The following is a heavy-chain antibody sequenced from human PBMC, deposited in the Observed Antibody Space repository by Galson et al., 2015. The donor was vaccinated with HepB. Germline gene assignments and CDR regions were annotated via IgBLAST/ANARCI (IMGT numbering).Heavy chain of an antibody. D-gene: IGHD1-26*01. Sequence: SVKVSCKASGGTFSSYAISWVRQAPGQGLEWMGRIIPILGIANYAQKFQGGVTITADKSTSTAYMELSSLRSEDTAVYYCARDTVGGSYSSPWGQGTLVTVSS. CDR3: ARDTVGGSYSSP. V-gene: IGHV1-69*04. CDR2: IIPILGIA. CDR1: GGTFSSYA. J-gene: IGHJ4*02.